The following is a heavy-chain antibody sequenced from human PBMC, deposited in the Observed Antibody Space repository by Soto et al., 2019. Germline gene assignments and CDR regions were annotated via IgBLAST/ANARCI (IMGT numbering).Heavy chain of an antibody. D-gene: IGHD3-10*01. V-gene: IGHV4-39*01. J-gene: IGHJ4*02. CDR2: IYYSGST. CDR3: ARRGVYYGSGSYYNFWGFDFDY. CDR1: GGSISSSSYY. Sequence: SETLYLTCTVSGGSISSSSYYWGWIRQPPGKGLEWIGSIYYSGSTYYNPSLKSRVTISVDTSKNKYSLKLSSVPAADTAVYYCARRGVYYGSGSYYNFWGFDFDYWGQGTLVTVS.